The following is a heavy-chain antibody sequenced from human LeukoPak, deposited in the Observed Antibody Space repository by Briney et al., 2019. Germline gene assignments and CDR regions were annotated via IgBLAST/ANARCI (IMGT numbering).Heavy chain of an antibody. CDR2: ISGSRGAI. CDR1: GFVFSSYG. V-gene: IGHV3-48*01. CDR3: ARGSPGEFSASHGLCDY. Sequence: GGSLRLSCAASGFVFSSYGLNWFRQAPGKGLEWVSYISGSRGAIYYADSVRGRFIISRDNAKNSLYLQMNILRAEDTAVYYCARGSPGEFSASHGLCDYWGQGTLVTVSS. D-gene: IGHD1-26*01. J-gene: IGHJ4*02.